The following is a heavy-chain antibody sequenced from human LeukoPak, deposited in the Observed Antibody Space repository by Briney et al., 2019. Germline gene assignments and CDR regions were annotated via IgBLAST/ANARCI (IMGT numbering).Heavy chain of an antibody. CDR1: GFTFSSYW. CDR3: ARDRWFGKLSSNFDY. J-gene: IGHJ4*02. V-gene: IGHV3-7*01. CDR2: IKQDGSEK. D-gene: IGHD3-10*01. Sequence: GGSLRLSCAASGFTFSSYWMSWVRQAPGKGLEWVANIKQDGSEKYYVDSVKGRFTISRDNAKNSLYLQMNSLRAEDTAVYYCARDRWFGKLSSNFDYWGQGTLVTVSS.